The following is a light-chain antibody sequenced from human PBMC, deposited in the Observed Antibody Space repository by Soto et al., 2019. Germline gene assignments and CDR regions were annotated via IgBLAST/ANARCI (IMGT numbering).Light chain of an antibody. CDR2: GVS. J-gene: IGKJ5*01. CDR1: QSVKTF. CDR3: QQYANSPIT. V-gene: IGKV3-20*01. Sequence: EIVLTQSPATLSLSPVERATLSCRASQSVKTFLVWYQQRPGQAPRLLIYGVSSRASGIPDRFFGSGSGTDFTLTINRLEPEDFAVYYCQQYANSPITFGQGTRLEIK.